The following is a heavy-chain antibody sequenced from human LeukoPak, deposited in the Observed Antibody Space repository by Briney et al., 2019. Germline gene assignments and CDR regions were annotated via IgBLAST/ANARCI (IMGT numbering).Heavy chain of an antibody. CDR1: DGSSSSTSSY. CDR2: IYYSGST. J-gene: IGHJ4*02. Sequence: SETLSLTCIVSDGSSSSTSSYWGWIRQPPGKGLEWIGSIYYSGSTYYNPSLKSRVTISVDTSKNQFSLKLSSVTAADTAVYYCARLPAVIMITFGGVIAQLPDYWGQGTLVTVSS. D-gene: IGHD3-16*02. V-gene: IGHV4-39*01. CDR3: ARLPAVIMITFGGVIAQLPDY.